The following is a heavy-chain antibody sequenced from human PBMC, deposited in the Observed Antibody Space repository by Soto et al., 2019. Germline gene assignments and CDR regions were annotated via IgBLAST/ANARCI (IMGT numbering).Heavy chain of an antibody. D-gene: IGHD6-6*01. CDR2: IKTDGSYT. Sequence: QLVESGGGLVQPGGSLRLSCAASGFTFKNHWMHWVRQAPGQGPEGVSRIKTDGSYTDYADSVKGRFTISRDNAGNTLYLQMNSLTVEDTAMYYCARPRSKSSSGFDLWGQGTMVPVSS. V-gene: IGHV3-74*01. J-gene: IGHJ3*01. CDR3: ARPRSKSSSGFDL. CDR1: GFTFKNHW.